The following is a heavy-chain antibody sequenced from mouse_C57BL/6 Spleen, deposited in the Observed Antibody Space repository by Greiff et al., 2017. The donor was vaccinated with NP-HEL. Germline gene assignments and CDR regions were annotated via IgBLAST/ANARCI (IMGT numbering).Heavy chain of an antibody. D-gene: IGHD2-2*01. V-gene: IGHV5-9-1*02. CDR3: TRVGYGGAYFDY. CDR2: ISSGGDYI. CDR1: GFTFSSYA. J-gene: IGHJ2*01. Sequence: EVKVEESGEGLVKPGGSLKLSCAASGFTFSSYAMSWVRQTPEKRLEWVAYISSGGDYIYYADTVKGRFTISRDNARNTLYLQMSSLKSEDTAMYYCTRVGYGGAYFDYWGQGTTLTVSS.